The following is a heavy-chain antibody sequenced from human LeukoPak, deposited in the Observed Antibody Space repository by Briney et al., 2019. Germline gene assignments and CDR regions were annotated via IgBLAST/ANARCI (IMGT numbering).Heavy chain of an antibody. V-gene: IGHV3-30*04. CDR1: GFTFSSYF. CDR3: ARPRVVTARNDGFDI. D-gene: IGHD2-21*02. CDR2: ISFDGSNK. J-gene: IGHJ3*02. Sequence: GGSLRLSWAASGFTFSSYFLHWVRQAPGKGLEWVAVISFDGSNKYYADSVKGRFTISRDNSKSTLFLQMNSLRAEDTAVYFCARPRVVTARNDGFDIWGQGTMVTVSS.